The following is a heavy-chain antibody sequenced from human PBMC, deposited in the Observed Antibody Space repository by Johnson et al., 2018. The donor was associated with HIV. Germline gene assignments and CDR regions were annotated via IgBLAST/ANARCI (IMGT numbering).Heavy chain of an antibody. Sequence: VQLVESGGDLVQPGGSLRLSCVGSGFTFTSYALHWVRQAPGKGLEYVSAISSNGGSTYYANSVKGRFTISRENAKNSLYLQMNSLRAEDTAVYYCARDPKAKGTGAFDIWGQGTMVTVSS. CDR2: ISSNGGST. J-gene: IGHJ3*02. CDR3: ARDPKAKGTGAFDI. D-gene: IGHD3/OR15-3a*01. CDR1: GFTFTSYA. V-gene: IGHV3-64*01.